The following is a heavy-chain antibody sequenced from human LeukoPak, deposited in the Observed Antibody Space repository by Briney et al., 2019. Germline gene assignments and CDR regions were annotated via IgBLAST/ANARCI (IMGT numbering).Heavy chain of an antibody. CDR1: GFTVSSDS. D-gene: IGHD5-18*01. CDR3: AKSGTAMVRDHFDY. Sequence: PGGSLRLSCTVSGFTVSSDSMSWVRQAPGKELEWVSFIYSGGSTHYSDSVKGRFTISRDNSKNTLYLQMNSLRAEDTAVYYCAKSGTAMVRDHFDYWGQGTLVTVSS. CDR2: IYSGGST. J-gene: IGHJ4*02. V-gene: IGHV3-53*01.